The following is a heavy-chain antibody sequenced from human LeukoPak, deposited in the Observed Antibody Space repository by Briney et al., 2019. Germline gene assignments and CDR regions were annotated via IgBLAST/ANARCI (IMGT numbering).Heavy chain of an antibody. Sequence: GGSLRLSCAASGFTFSSYAMSWVRQAPGKGLEWASAISGSGGSTYYADSVKGRFTISRDNSKNTLYLQMNSLRAEDTAVYYCAKARPSRYSYGCDYGMDVWGQGTTVTVSS. D-gene: IGHD5-18*01. CDR1: GFTFSSYA. J-gene: IGHJ6*02. CDR3: AKARPSRYSYGCDYGMDV. CDR2: ISGSGGST. V-gene: IGHV3-23*01.